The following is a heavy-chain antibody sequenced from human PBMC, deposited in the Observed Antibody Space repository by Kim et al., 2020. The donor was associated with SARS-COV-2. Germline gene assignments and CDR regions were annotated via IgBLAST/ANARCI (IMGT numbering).Heavy chain of an antibody. Sequence: GGSLRLSCAASGFTFSSYSMNWVRQAPGKGLEWVSSISSSSSYIYYADSVKGRFTISRDNAKNSLYLQMNSLRAEDTAVYYCARGVDYYDSSGCVDYWGQGTLVTVSS. CDR2: ISSSSSYI. CDR1: GFTFSSYS. D-gene: IGHD3-22*01. V-gene: IGHV3-21*01. J-gene: IGHJ4*02. CDR3: ARGVDYYDSSGCVDY.